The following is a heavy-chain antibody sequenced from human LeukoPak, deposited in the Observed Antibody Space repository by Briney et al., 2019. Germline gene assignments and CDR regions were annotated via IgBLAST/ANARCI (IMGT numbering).Heavy chain of an antibody. CDR1: GFTFSNYS. D-gene: IGHD6-19*01. V-gene: IGHV3-23*01. CDR3: AKRGGESGGWGFFDY. Sequence: LTGGSLRLSCAAAGFTFSNYSMCWVRQPPGKGLEWVSCKGNSAGDTFYAESVRGRFTISRDNPRNTLFLEMNSLRVEDTAIYYCAKRGGESGGWGFFDYWGPGALVTVSS. CDR2: KGNSAGDT. J-gene: IGHJ4*02.